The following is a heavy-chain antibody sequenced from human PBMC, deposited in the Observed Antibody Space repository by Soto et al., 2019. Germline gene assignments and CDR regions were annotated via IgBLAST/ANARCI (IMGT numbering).Heavy chain of an antibody. CDR2: IYYSGNT. CDR1: GGSVSSSSYY. Sequence: SETLSLTCTVSGGSVSSSSYYWGWIRQPPGKGLEWIGSIYYSGNTYYNPSLKSRVTISVDTSRNQFSLKLSSVTAADTAVYYCARXAGGYSSSWWSSEGLDYWGQGTLVTVSS. J-gene: IGHJ4*02. CDR3: ARXAGGYSSSWWSSEGLDY. D-gene: IGHD6-13*01. V-gene: IGHV4-39*01.